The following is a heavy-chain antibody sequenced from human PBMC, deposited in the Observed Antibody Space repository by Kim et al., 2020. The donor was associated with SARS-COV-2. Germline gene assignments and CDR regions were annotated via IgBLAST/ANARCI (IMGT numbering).Heavy chain of an antibody. Sequence: ASVKVSCKASGYTFTSYAMHWVRQAPGQRLEWMGWINSGNGNTKYSQKFQGRVTITRDTSAITAYMELSSLRSEDTAVYYCARDAYNFWSGNQISRAFDIWGQGTMVTVSS. CDR1: GYTFTSYA. V-gene: IGHV1-3*01. CDR2: INSGNGNT. D-gene: IGHD3-3*01. J-gene: IGHJ3*02. CDR3: ARDAYNFWSGNQISRAFDI.